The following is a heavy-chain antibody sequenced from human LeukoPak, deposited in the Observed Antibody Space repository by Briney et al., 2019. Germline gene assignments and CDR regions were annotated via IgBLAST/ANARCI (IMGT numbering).Heavy chain of an antibody. Sequence: GGSLRLSCAASGFTFSNFGMHWVRQAPGKGLEWVSVIYSGGSTYYADSVKGRFTISRDNSKNTLYLQMNSLRAEDTAVYYCARVVYSYADYWGQGTLVTVSS. CDR3: ARVVYSYADY. D-gene: IGHD5-18*01. J-gene: IGHJ4*02. V-gene: IGHV3-NL1*01. CDR1: GFTFSNFG. CDR2: IYSGGST.